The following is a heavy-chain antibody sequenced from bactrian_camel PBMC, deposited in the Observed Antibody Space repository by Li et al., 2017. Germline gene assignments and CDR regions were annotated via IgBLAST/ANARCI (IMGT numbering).Heavy chain of an antibody. CDR1: KFTSWYC. D-gene: IGHD3*01. Sequence: HVQLVESGGGSVQAGGSLRLACAHSKFTSWYCMGWFRQSPVKEREGVAGIRTVDGSTSYSDSVKGRFTISVDYADRNTLYLEMNSLTPEDTAVYYCAADPAEETSGEWCFIRQNYNFGQGTQVTVS. V-gene: IGHV3S63*01. J-gene: IGHJ4*01. CDR2: IRTVDGST.